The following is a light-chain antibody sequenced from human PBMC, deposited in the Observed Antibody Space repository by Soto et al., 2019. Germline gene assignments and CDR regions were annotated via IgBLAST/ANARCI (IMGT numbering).Light chain of an antibody. J-gene: IGLJ1*01. CDR2: GNI. Sequence: QSVLTQPPSVSGAPGQRVTISCTGSSSNLGADYDVHWYQVLPETAPKLLIYGNINRPSGVPDRFSGSKSATSASLAIAGLQAEDEADYYCQSYDSSLSAYVFGAGTKLTVL. CDR1: SSNLGADYD. V-gene: IGLV1-40*01. CDR3: QSYDSSLSAYV.